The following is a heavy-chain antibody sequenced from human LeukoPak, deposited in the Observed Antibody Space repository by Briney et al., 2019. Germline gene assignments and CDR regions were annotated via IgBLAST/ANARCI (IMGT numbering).Heavy chain of an antibody. CDR2: ISYVASDGSNT. Sequence: GGSLRLSCAASGFTFSTYTIHWVRQAPGKGLEWVAVISYVASDGSNTYYADSVKGRFTVSRDNSKNTLYLQMNSLRADDTAVYYCARDRGAAANFDYWGQGTLVTVSS. V-gene: IGHV3-30-3*01. CDR3: ARDRGAAANFDY. D-gene: IGHD6-13*01. J-gene: IGHJ4*02. CDR1: GFTFSTYT.